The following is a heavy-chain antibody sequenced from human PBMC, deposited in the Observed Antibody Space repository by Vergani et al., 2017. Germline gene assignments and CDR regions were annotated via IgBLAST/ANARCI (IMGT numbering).Heavy chain of an antibody. D-gene: IGHD4-17*01. Sequence: EVQLLESGGGLVQPGGSLRLSCAASGFTFSSYAMSWVRPAPGKGLEWVSAISGSGGSTYYADSVKGRFTISRDNAKNSLYLQMNSLRAEDRAVYYCARDLMTTDAFDIWGQGTMVTVSS. CDR1: GFTFSSYA. J-gene: IGHJ3*02. CDR2: ISGSGGST. V-gene: IGHV3-23*01. CDR3: ARDLMTTDAFDI.